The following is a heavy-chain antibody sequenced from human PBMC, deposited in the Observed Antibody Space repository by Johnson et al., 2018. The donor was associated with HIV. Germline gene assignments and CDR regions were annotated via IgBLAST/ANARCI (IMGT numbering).Heavy chain of an antibody. CDR3: AKDSQITAVPNDAFDV. J-gene: IGHJ3*01. Sequence: QVQLVESAGGVVQPGRSLRLSCAASGFTFSSYAMHWVRQAPVKGLEWVSVIYSGGSTYYADSVKGRFTIASDSSKNTVYLQMNSLRAEDTAVYHCAKDSQITAVPNDAFDVLGQGTMVTVSS. D-gene: IGHD6-13*01. CDR2: IYSGGST. CDR1: GFTFSSYA. V-gene: IGHV3-NL1*01.